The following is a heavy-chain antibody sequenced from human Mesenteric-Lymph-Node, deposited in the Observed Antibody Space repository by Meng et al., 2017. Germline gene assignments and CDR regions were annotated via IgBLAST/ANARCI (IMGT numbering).Heavy chain of an antibody. V-gene: IGHV4-34*01. J-gene: IGHJ5*02. CDR3: SRDKCSTSCYRFDP. CDR1: GGSFSGYY. CDR2: INHSGST. Sequence: SETLSLTCAVYGGSFSGYYWSWSRQPPGKGLEWIGEINHSGSTNYNPSLKSRVTISVDTSKNQFSLKLSSVTAADTAVYYCSRDKCSTSCYRFDPWGQGTLVTVSS. D-gene: IGHD2-2*02.